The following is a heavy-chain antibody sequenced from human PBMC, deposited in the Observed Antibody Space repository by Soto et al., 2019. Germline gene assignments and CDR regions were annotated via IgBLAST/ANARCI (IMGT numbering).Heavy chain of an antibody. CDR3: ARDWYCSGGRCYDCFDP. CDR2: ISADNGNT. V-gene: IGHV1-18*01. CDR1: GYTFTSSG. J-gene: IGHJ5*02. Sequence: VASVTVSCTASGYTFTSSGISWMRQAPVQGLEWMGWISADNGNTNYAQKLQGRATMTTDTSTSTAYMELRSLRCDDTAVYDCARDWYCSGGRCYDCFDPCGQGTLVTVSS. D-gene: IGHD2-15*01.